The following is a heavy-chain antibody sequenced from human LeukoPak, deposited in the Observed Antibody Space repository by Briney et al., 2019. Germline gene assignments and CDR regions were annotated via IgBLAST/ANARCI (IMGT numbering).Heavy chain of an antibody. V-gene: IGHV4-34*01. D-gene: IGHD3-22*01. CDR1: GGPFSGYY. CDR2: INHSGST. Sequence: SETLSLTCAVYGGPFSGYYWSWIRQPPGKGLEWIGEINHSGSTNYNPSLKSRVTISVDTSKNQFSLKLSSVTAADTAVYYCASGRYYYDSSGYYRRGMDVWGQGTTVTVSS. CDR3: ASGRYYYDSSGYYRRGMDV. J-gene: IGHJ6*02.